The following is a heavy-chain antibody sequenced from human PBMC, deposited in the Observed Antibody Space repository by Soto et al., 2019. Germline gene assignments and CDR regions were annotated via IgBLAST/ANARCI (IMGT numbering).Heavy chain of an antibody. CDR3: ARALSGSYFVLEH. CDR1: GGSIDSGLYS. CDR2: IYSRGNT. Sequence: QVQLQESGPGVVKPSQTLSLTCTVSGGSIDSGLYSGPWLRPHRGKGLQWIGDIYSRGNTYYTPSLNSRISIVAETSKNQFSLKLTSVTAADTAVYFCARALSGSYFVLEHWGQGALVTVSS. D-gene: IGHD3-10*01. V-gene: IGHV4-31*03. J-gene: IGHJ4*02.